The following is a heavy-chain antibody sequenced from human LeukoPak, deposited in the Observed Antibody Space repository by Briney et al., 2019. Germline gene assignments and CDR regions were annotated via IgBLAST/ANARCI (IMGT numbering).Heavy chain of an antibody. V-gene: IGHV4-39*07. J-gene: IGHJ5*02. CDR2: IYYSGST. D-gene: IGHD2-15*01. CDR3: ARDRPYSQWFDP. Sequence: PSETLSLTCTVSGDSISSSSYYWGWIRQPPGKELEWIGSIYYSGSTYYNPSLNSRVTISVDTSKNQFSLKLSSVTAADTAVYYCARDRPYSQWFDPWGQGTLVIVSS. CDR1: GDSISSSSYY.